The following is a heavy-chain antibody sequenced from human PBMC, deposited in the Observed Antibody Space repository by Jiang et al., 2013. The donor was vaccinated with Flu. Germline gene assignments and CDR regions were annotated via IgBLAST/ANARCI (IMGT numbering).Heavy chain of an antibody. D-gene: IGHD1-7*01. CDR2: IRHSGST. Sequence: TCAFYGGSFGGYYWTWIRQSPGKGLEWIGEIRHSGSTNYNPSLKSRVTMSVDTSKNQFSLKLTSVTAADTAVYYCARRDWNYVHWGQGTLVTVSS. CDR1: GGSFGGYY. CDR3: ARRDWNYVH. V-gene: IGHV4-34*01. J-gene: IGHJ4*02.